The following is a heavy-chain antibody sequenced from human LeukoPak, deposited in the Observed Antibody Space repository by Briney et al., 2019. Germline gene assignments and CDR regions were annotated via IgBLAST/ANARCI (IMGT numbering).Heavy chain of an antibody. CDR2: IYYSGST. J-gene: IGHJ5*02. V-gene: IGHV4-39*01. Sequence: SETLSLTCIVSGDSISTSSYYWGWIRQPPGKGLEWIGTIYYSGSTYYNPSLTSRVTISVDTSKNQFSLKLSSVTAADTAVYYCAGLIRPGWFDPWGQGTLVTVSS. D-gene: IGHD1-14*01. CDR3: AGLIRPGWFDP. CDR1: GDSISTSSYY.